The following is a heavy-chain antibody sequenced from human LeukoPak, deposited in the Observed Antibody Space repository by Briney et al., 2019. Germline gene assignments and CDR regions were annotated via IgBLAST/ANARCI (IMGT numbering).Heavy chain of an antibody. CDR1: GYTFTSYG. CDR3: ARGDYDFWSGYPPDY. V-gene: IGHV1-18*01. J-gene: IGHJ4*02. D-gene: IGHD3-3*01. CDR2: ISAYNGNT. Sequence: ASVKVSCKASGYTFTSYGISWVRQAPGQGLEWMGWISAYNGNTNYAQKLQGRVTMTTDTSTSTTYMELRSLRSDDTAVYYCARGDYDFWSGYPPDYWGQGTLVTVSS.